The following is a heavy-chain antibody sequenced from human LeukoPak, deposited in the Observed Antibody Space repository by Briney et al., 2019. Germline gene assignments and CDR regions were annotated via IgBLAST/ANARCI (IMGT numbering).Heavy chain of an antibody. CDR3: ATHYCSSTSCYRSY. Sequence: PGGSLRLSCAASGFTFSSYAMSWVRQAPGKGLEWVSAISGSGGSTYYADSVKGRFTISRDNSKNTLYLQMNSLRAEDTAVYYCATHYCSSTSCYRSYWGQGTLVTVS. J-gene: IGHJ4*02. CDR2: ISGSGGST. V-gene: IGHV3-23*01. CDR1: GFTFSSYA. D-gene: IGHD2-2*02.